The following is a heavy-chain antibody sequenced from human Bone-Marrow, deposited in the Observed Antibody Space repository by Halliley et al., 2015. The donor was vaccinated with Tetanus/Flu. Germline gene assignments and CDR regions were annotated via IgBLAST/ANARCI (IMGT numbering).Heavy chain of an antibody. Sequence: TLSLTCTVSGGSISSGAHYWSWIRQLPGKGLESVGYIYYSGSAYYNPSLKSRVTISLDTSKNHFSLSLSSVTAADTAVYYCARDLGSEESIAMDVWGQGTTVTASS. CDR1: GGSISSGAHY. CDR2: IYYSGSA. CDR3: ARDLGSEESIAMDV. J-gene: IGHJ6*02. V-gene: IGHV4-31*03. D-gene: IGHD6-25*01.